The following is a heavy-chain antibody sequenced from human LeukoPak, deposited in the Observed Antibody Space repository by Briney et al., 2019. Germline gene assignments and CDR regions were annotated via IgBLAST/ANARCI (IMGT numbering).Heavy chain of an antibody. CDR3: SQWLVHWGFDY. V-gene: IGHV1-46*01. D-gene: IGHD6-19*01. CDR2: INPSGGST. J-gene: IGHJ4*02. CDR1: GYIFTGYY. Sequence: ASVKVSCKASGYIFTGYYMHWVRQAPGQGLEWMGIINPSGGSTSYAQKFQGRVTMTRDMSTSTVYMELSSLRSEDTAVYYCSQWLVHWGFDYWGQGTLVTVSS.